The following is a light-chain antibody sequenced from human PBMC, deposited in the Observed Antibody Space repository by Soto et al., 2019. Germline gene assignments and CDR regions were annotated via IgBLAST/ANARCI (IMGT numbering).Light chain of an antibody. CDR1: SSNLGADYD. J-gene: IGLJ1*01. CDR2: GNI. V-gene: IGLV1-40*01. Sequence: QAVVTQPPSVSGAPGQRVTISCTGSSSNLGADYDVHWYQLLPGTAPKLLIYGNINRPSGVPDRFSGSKSATSASLAITGLQAEDEADYYCHSYYSSLSAYVFGAGTKLTVL. CDR3: HSYYSSLSAYV.